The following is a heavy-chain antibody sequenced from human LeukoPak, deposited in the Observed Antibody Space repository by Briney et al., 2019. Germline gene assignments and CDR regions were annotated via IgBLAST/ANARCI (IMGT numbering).Heavy chain of an antibody. J-gene: IGHJ6*04. Sequence: GGSLRLSCAASGFTFSSSLMHWVRQAPGKGLVWVSRITRDGSSTTYADSVKGRFTTSRDNAKNTLYLQMDNLRDDDTAVYYCARDPGYESWSPFWGGMDVWGNGTTVIVSS. CDR2: ITRDGSST. V-gene: IGHV3-74*01. D-gene: IGHD3-16*01. CDR3: ARDPGYESWSPFWGGMDV. CDR1: GFTFSSSL.